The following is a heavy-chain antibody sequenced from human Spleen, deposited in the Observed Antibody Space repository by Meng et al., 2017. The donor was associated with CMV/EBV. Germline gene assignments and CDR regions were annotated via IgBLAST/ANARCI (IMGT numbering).Heavy chain of an antibody. Sequence: GESLKISCAASGFTFSSYWMSWVRQAPGKGLEWVANIKEDGSEKYYVDSVKGRFTISRDNAKNSLYLQMNSLRVEDTAVYYCAREGWLHPILDYWGQGTLVTVSS. CDR2: IKEDGSEK. D-gene: IGHD5-12*01. CDR1: GFTFSSYW. J-gene: IGHJ4*02. CDR3: AREGWLHPILDY. V-gene: IGHV3-7*01.